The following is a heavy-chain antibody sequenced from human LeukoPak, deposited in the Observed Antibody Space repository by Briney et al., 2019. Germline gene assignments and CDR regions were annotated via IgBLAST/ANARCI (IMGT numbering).Heavy chain of an antibody. CDR2: IHYSGST. CDR3: AGAKIGVAGFFDN. Sequence: PSGTLSLTCTVSGGSISSYYWSWIRQPPGKGLEWIGYIHYSGSTNYNPSLKSRVTTSVDTSKNQFSLKLTSVTAADTAVYYCAGAKIGVAGFFDNWGQGTLVIVSS. V-gene: IGHV4-59*08. J-gene: IGHJ4*02. D-gene: IGHD6-19*01. CDR1: GGSISSYY.